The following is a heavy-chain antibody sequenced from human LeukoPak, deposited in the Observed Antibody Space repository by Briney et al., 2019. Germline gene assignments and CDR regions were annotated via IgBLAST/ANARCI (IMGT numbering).Heavy chain of an antibody. D-gene: IGHD1/OR15-1a*01. CDR1: GFKFSDHY. CDR3: GXXAINANXGXDV. Sequence: PGGSLRLSCAASGFKFSDHYIGWVRQAPGKGLEWVGRSRNKASSYTTEYAASVEGRFTISRDVSESSLYLQMNSLRTEDTAVXXCGXXAINANXGXDVWGQXXXVTV. CDR2: SRNKASSYTT. V-gene: IGHV3-72*01. J-gene: IGHJ6*02.